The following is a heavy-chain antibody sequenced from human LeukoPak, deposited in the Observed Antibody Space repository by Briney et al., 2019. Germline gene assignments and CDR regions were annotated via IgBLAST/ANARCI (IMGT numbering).Heavy chain of an antibody. CDR2: ISAYNGNT. J-gene: IGHJ4*02. CDR1: GYTFTSYG. D-gene: IGHD2-15*01. CDR3: ARVCCSGGSSYYFDY. V-gene: IGHV1-18*01. Sequence: GASVKVSFKASGYTFTSYGISWVREAPGQGLEWMGWISAYNGNTNYAQKLQGRVTMTTDTSTSTAYIELRSLRSDDTAVYYCARVCCSGGSSYYFDYWGQGTLVTVSS.